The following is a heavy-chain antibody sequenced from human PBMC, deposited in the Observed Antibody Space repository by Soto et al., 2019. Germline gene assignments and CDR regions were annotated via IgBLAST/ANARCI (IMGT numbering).Heavy chain of an antibody. D-gene: IGHD1-26*01. Sequence: QVQLVESGGGVVQPGRSLRLSCAASGITFSSYGMHWVRQAPGKGLEWVAVISFDGSDKYYTDSVKGRFAISRDNSKSTLYLQMNSLRGDDTAVYYCAKAGGSYFVIPDSWGQGTLVTVSS. CDR1: GITFSSYG. V-gene: IGHV3-30*18. J-gene: IGHJ5*01. CDR3: AKAGGSYFVIPDS. CDR2: ISFDGSDK.